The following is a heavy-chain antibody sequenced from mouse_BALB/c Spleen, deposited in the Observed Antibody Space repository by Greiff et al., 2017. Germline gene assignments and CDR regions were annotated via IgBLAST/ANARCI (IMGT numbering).Heavy chain of an antibody. J-gene: IGHJ3*01. CDR1: GDSITSGY. CDR2: ISYSGST. D-gene: IGHD3-2*01. Sequence: VQLQQSGPSLVKPSQTLSLTCSVTGDSITSGYWNWIRKFPGNKLEYMGYISYSGSTYYNPSLKSRISITRDTSKNQYYLQLNSVTTEDTATYYCARSGDSSGYWFAYWGQGTLVTVSA. CDR3: ARSGDSSGYWFAY. V-gene: IGHV3-8*02.